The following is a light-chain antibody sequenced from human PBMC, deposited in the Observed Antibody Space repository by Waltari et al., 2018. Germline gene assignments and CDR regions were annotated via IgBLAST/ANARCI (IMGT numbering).Light chain of an antibody. CDR1: SSDVGSYNL. J-gene: IGLJ3*02. CDR2: EGN. V-gene: IGLV2-23*03. Sequence: QSALTQPASVSGSPGQSITSSCTGTSSDVGSYNLVAWYQQHPGKAPKLMIYEGNKRPSGVSNSVSGSKSGNTASLTISGLQGEDEADYHCCSYAGSNTFVVFGGGTKLTVL. CDR3: CSYAGSNTFVV.